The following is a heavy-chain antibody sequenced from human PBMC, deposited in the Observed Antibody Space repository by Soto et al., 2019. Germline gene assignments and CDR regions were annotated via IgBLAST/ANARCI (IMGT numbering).Heavy chain of an antibody. D-gene: IGHD3-10*01. CDR2: IYYSGIT. CDR3: ARDSGSGSYSYNYFDP. Sequence: SETLSLTSSVSDGSISSYCGSWIRKPPAKGLEWIGYIYYSGITKYSPSLKSRVTIEVDTSKNQFSLKLSSVTAADTAVYYCARDSGSGSYSYNYFDPWGQGTLVTVSS. V-gene: IGHV4-59*01. J-gene: IGHJ5*02. CDR1: DGSISSYC.